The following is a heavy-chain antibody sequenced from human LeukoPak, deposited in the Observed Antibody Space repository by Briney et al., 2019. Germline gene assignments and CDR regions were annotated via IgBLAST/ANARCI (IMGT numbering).Heavy chain of an antibody. CDR3: ARERLELPSYYYGMDV. CDR2: IFSSGPT. J-gene: IGHJ6*02. V-gene: IGHV3-53*01. Sequence: GGSVRLSCAASGFNVSNNYMNWVRQAPGKGLEWVSVIFSSGPTYYADSVKGRFTISRDISKNTLYLQMNSLRAEDTAVYYCARERLELPSYYYGMDVWGQGTTVTVSS. CDR1: GFNVSNNY. D-gene: IGHD1-7*01.